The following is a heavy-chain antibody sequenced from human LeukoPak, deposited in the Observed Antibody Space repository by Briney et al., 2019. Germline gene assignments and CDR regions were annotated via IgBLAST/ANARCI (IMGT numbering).Heavy chain of an antibody. Sequence: GGSLRLSCAASGFTFSSYAMSWVRQAPGKGLEWVSAISGSGGSTYYADSVKGRFTISRDNSKNTLYLQMNSLRAEDAAVYHCAKADSSGYIFDYWGQGTLVTVSS. D-gene: IGHD3-22*01. J-gene: IGHJ4*02. CDR3: AKADSSGYIFDY. CDR1: GFTFSSYA. V-gene: IGHV3-23*01. CDR2: ISGSGGST.